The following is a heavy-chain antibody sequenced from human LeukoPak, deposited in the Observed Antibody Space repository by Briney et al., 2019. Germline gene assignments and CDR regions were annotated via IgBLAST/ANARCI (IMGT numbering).Heavy chain of an antibody. V-gene: IGHV3-7*03. CDR2: IKQDRSEK. CDR1: GFTFSSYW. J-gene: IGHJ4*02. D-gene: IGHD5-18*01. CDR3: AKDLIAYSYGYAGRSNFDY. Sequence: GGSLRLSCAASGFTFSSYWMSWVRQAPGKGLEWVANIKQDRSEKYYVDSVKGHFTISRDNSKNTLYLQMNSLRAEDTAIYYCAKDLIAYSYGYAGRSNFDYWGQGTLVTVSS.